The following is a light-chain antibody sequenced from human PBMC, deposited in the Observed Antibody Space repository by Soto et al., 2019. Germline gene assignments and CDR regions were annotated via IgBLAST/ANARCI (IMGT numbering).Light chain of an antibody. J-gene: IGKJ1*01. CDR2: GAS. CDR3: QQYYNWRPR. CDR1: QSVSSS. Sequence: EVVMTQSPATLSVSPGDTATLSCRASQSVSSSLAWYQQKPGQPPWLLIYGASTRATGVPARFSGSGSGTEFTLTISRLQSEDFAVYYCQQYYNWRPRFGQGTKVEIK. V-gene: IGKV3-15*01.